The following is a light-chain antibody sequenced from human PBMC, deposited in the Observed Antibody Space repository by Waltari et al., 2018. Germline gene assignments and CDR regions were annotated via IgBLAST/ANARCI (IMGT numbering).Light chain of an antibody. V-gene: IGKV3-20*01. CDR3: QQYGSALYT. J-gene: IGKJ2*01. CDR1: QSVSSSY. Sequence: ENVLTQSPGTLSLSPGEGATLSCTASQSVSSSYLAWYQQKPGQAPRLIVYGASSRATGIPDRFSCSGSGTDFTLTISRLEPEDFAVYYCQQYGSALYTFGQGTKLEL. CDR2: GAS.